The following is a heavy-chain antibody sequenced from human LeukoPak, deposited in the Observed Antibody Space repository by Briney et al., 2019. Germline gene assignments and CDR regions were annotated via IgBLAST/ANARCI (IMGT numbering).Heavy chain of an antibody. CDR2: IYYSGST. D-gene: IGHD6-13*01. CDR3: ARQTIAAAGGDDY. J-gene: IGHJ4*02. V-gene: IGHV4-39*01. Sequence: PSETLSLTCTVSGGSISSSSYYWGWIRQPPGKGLEWIGSIYYSGSTYYNPSLKSRVTISVDTSKNQFSLKLSSVTAADTAVYYCARQTIAAAGGDDYWGQGTLVTVSS. CDR1: GGSISSSSYY.